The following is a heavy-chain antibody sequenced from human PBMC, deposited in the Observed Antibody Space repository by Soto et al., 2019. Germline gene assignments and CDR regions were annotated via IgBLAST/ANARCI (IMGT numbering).Heavy chain of an antibody. J-gene: IGHJ6*02. CDR1: GCTFSTYS. D-gene: IGHD2-2*01. CDR3: ERDKGGCSSTSCHSYRMDV. V-gene: IGHV3-21*01. CDR2: ISSSSRYI. Sequence: GGSLRLPFAASGCTFSTYSMNWVRQAPGRGLEWVSSISSSSRYIYYADSVKGRFTISRDNAKNSLNLQMNSLRAEDTAIYYCERDKGGCSSTSCHSYRMDVWGQGTTVTVSS.